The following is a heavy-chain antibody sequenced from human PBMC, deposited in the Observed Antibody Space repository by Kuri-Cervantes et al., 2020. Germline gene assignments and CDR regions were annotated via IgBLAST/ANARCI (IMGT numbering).Heavy chain of an antibody. V-gene: IGHV3-69-1*01. Sequence: AGPLRLSCAASGFTFSDYYMNWVRQALGKGLEWVSYISSSSTIYYADSVKGRFTIFRDKSQNMLYVDMDSLRIKDKATYFCARDIGIVGAIAMEGQFYGIDVWGQGTTVTVSS. D-gene: IGHD1-26*01. CDR2: ISSSSTI. J-gene: IGHJ6*02. CDR3: ARDIGIVGAIAMEGQFYGIDV. CDR1: GFTFSDYY.